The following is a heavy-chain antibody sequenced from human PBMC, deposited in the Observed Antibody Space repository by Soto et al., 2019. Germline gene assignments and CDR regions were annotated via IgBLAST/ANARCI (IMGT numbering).Heavy chain of an antibody. CDR2: ISYTGRT. CDR1: GDSVTSGSYY. Sequence: SETLSLTCIVSGDSVTSGSYYWTWLRQPPGKGLEWIGYISYTGRTKYNPSLQSRVTISVDTSKNDFSLNPSSVTAADTAVYFCAREWGLLPYYVMNVWGHGTAVTVSS. CDR3: AREWGLLPYYVMNV. J-gene: IGHJ6*02. D-gene: IGHD7-27*01. V-gene: IGHV4-61*03.